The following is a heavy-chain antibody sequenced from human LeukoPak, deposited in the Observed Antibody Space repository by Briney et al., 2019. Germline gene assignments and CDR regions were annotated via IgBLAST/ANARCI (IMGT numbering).Heavy chain of an antibody. V-gene: IGHV3-23*01. CDR2: ISGSGGST. D-gene: IGHD3-10*01. CDR1: GFTFSSYA. J-gene: IGHJ6*02. Sequence: GGSLRLSCAASGFTFSSYAMSWVRQAPGKGLEWVSAISGSGGSTYYADSVRGRFTISRDNSKNTLYLQMNSLRAEDTAVYYCAKGYYYGSGSYYPFDVWGQGTTVTVSS. CDR3: AKGYYYGSGSYYPFDV.